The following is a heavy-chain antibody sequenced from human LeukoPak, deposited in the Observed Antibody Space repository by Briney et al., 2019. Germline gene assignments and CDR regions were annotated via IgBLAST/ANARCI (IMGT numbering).Heavy chain of an antibody. V-gene: IGHV4-34*01. Sequence: PSETLSLTCAVYGGSFSGYYWSWIRQPPGKGLEWIGEINHSGSTNYNPSLKSRVTISVDTSKNQFSLKLSSVTAADTAVYYCARGPSTYYDFWNDAFDIWGQGTMVTVSS. CDR3: ARGPSTYYDFWNDAFDI. CDR2: INHSGST. D-gene: IGHD3-3*01. J-gene: IGHJ3*02. CDR1: GGSFSGYY.